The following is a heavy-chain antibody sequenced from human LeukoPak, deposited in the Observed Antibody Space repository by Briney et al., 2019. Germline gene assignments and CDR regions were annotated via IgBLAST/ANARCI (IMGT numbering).Heavy chain of an antibody. CDR2: IRYDETTK. D-gene: IGHD2-2*01. CDR3: AKDLPAAHFDY. V-gene: IGHV3-30*02. J-gene: IGHJ4*02. CDR1: GFTFSHYG. Sequence: GGSLRLSCAASGFTFSHYGMHWVRQAPGKGLEWVAFIRYDETTKFYADSVKGRFTISRDNSKTTLYLQMNSLKPEDTAVYYCAKDLPAAHFDYWGQGTLVTVSS.